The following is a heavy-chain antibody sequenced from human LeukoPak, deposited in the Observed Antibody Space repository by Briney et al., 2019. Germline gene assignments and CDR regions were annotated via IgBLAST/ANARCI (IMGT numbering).Heavy chain of an antibody. Sequence: PSQTLSLTCTVSGGSISSGDYYWSWIRQPPGKGPEWIGYIYYSGSTYYNPSLKSRVTISVDTFKNQFSLKLSSVTAADTAVYYCARGGITIFAFDIWGQGTMVTVSS. V-gene: IGHV4-30-4*01. CDR2: IYYSGST. D-gene: IGHD3-9*01. CDR1: GGSISSGDYY. CDR3: ARGGITIFAFDI. J-gene: IGHJ3*02.